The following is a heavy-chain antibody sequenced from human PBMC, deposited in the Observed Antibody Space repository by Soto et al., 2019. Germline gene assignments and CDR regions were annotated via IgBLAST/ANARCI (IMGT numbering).Heavy chain of an antibody. CDR2: ISYSGST. Sequence: QVQLQESGPGLVKPSQTLSLTCTVSGDSMTTVGYYWTWIRQHPGQGLEWIGFISYSGSTYYSSSLKGRVAISADTSKNQFSLKLNSVTAADTAFYYCTRGDYWGQGTLVTVSS. V-gene: IGHV4-31*03. J-gene: IGHJ4*02. CDR3: TRGDY. CDR1: GDSMTTVGYY.